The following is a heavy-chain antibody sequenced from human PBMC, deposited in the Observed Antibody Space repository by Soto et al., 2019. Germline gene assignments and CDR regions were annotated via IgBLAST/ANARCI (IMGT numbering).Heavy chain of an antibody. J-gene: IGHJ2*01. D-gene: IGHD3-16*01. V-gene: IGHV4-4*07. CDR3: ASSDNTENGGGFD. CDR2: IYTSGNT. CDR1: GCSIISYE. Sequence: SATLSLTCTVTGCSIISYEWSWILQPAGKGLEWIGRIYTSGNTNYNPSLKGRVTMSVDMSKNQFSLKLSSVAAADTAVYYCASSDNTENGGGFD.